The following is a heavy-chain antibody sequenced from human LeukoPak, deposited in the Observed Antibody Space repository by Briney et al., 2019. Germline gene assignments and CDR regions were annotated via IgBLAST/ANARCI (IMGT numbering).Heavy chain of an antibody. J-gene: IGHJ4*02. CDR1: GGSISSSSYY. CDR3: GRSYQGRDFDY. V-gene: IGHV4-39*01. Sequence: PSETLSLTCTVSGGSISSSSYYWGWIRQPPGKGLEWIGSIYYSGSTYYNPSLKSRVTMSVDTSKNQFSLKLSSVTAADTAVYYCGRSYQGRDFDYWGQGTLVTVSS. CDR2: IYYSGST.